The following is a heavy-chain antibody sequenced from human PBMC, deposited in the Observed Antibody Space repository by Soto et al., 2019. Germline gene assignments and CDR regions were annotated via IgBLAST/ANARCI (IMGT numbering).Heavy chain of an antibody. D-gene: IGHD1-26*01. CDR3: ARREIQGPIDS. J-gene: IGHJ4*02. CDR1: GYSISSSNW. Sequence: QVQLQESGPGLVKPSDTLSLTCAVSGYSISSSNWWGWIRQPPGKGLEWIGYIYYSGTTYYNPSLERRVTTPVDPPTNQFSPTLTSVTAVDTAAYSCARREIQGPIDSWGQGPLVTVSS. V-gene: IGHV4-28*01. CDR2: IYYSGTT.